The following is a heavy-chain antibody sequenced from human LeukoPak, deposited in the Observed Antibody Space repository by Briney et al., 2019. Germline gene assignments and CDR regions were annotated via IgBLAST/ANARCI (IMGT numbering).Heavy chain of an antibody. CDR2: MNPNSGNT. Sequence: ASVKVSCKASGYTFTSCDINWVRQATGQGLEWMGWMNPNSGNTGYAQKFQGRVTMTRNTSISTAYMELSSLRSEDTAVYYCARVYYGSGSSDYWGQGTLVTVSS. D-gene: IGHD3-10*01. J-gene: IGHJ4*02. V-gene: IGHV1-8*01. CDR1: GYTFTSCD. CDR3: ARVYYGSGSSDY.